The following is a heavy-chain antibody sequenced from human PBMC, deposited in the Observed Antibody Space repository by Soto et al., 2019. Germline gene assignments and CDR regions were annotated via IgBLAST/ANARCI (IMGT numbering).Heavy chain of an antibody. CDR1: GFAFSSYT. CDR3: ASPVFDY. V-gene: IGHV3-21*01. CDR2: ISNSHNSYI. Sequence: EVQLVESGGGLVKPGGSLRLSCAASGFAFSSYTMNWARQAPGKGLEWISCISNSHNSYIYYADSVKGRFSISRDNAKTSLYLQMNSLRGEDTDVYFCASPVFDYWGQGTLVTVSS. J-gene: IGHJ4*02.